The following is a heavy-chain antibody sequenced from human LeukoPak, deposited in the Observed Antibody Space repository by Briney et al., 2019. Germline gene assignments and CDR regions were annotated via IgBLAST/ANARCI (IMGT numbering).Heavy chain of an antibody. D-gene: IGHD3-10*01. J-gene: IGHJ4*02. V-gene: IGHV3-9*01. CDR3: AKDSRPYGSGSRSQFDY. Sequence: PGGSLRLSCAASGFTFDDYAMHWVRQAPGKGLEWVSGISWNSGSIGYADSVKGRFTISRDNAKNSLYLQMNSLRAEDTALYYCAKDSRPYGSGSRSQFDYWGQGTLVTVSS. CDR2: ISWNSGSI. CDR1: GFTFDDYA.